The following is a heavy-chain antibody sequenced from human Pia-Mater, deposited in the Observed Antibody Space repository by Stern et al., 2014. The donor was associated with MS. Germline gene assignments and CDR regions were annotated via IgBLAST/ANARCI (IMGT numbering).Heavy chain of an antibody. CDR2: IFPGDSDT. Sequence: VQLGQSGAEVKKPGESLKISCKGSGYCFTSYCIGWVRQIPGLGLEWVGIIFPGDSDTGHSPSFQGQGTITAEKSISTASLQWRSRKDSDNAMYYCARKGGPGYYGSGSHDYWGQGTLVTVSS. CDR1: GYCFTSYC. D-gene: IGHD3-10*01. CDR3: ARKGGPGYYGSGSHDY. J-gene: IGHJ4*02. V-gene: IGHV5-51*03.